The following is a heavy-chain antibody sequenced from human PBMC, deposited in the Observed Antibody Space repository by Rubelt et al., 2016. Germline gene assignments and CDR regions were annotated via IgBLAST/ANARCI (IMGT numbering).Heavy chain of an antibody. J-gene: IGHJ4*02. CDR1: GYTLTELS. CDR2: ISAYNGNT. V-gene: IGHV1-18*01. Sequence: QVQLVQSGAEVKKPGASVKVSCKVSGYTLTELSMHWVRQAPGKGLEWMGWISAYNGNTNYAPKLQGRVTRTTDTATSTAYRERRSLRSDDTAVYYCARDPYGDRHHDYWGQGTLVTVSS. D-gene: IGHD4-17*01. CDR3: ARDPYGDRHHDY.